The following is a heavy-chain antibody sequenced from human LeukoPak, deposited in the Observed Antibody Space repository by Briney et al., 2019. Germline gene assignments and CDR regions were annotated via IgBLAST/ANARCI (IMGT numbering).Heavy chain of an antibody. CDR3: ASGNSPPLYGLDV. Sequence: PSETLSLTCAVSGGSISHYYWNWIRQTPGKGLEWIGYMEYSGNTDYNPSLKSRVTISADTSKNRFSLKVNSVTAAGTAVYYCASGNSPPLYGLDVWGHGTTVTVSS. CDR1: GGSISHYY. V-gene: IGHV4-59*13. CDR2: MEYSGNT. D-gene: IGHD4-23*01. J-gene: IGHJ6*02.